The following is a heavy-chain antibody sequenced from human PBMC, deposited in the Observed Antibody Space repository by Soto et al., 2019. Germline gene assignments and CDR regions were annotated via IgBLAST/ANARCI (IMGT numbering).Heavy chain of an antibody. CDR2: IDLRGTTT. D-gene: IGHD2-15*01. V-gene: IGHV3-23*03. CDR1: GFSFSDYS. Sequence: RASLRLSCAASGFSFSDYSMNWVRQTPGKGLEWVSFIDLRGTTTYYRDSVKGRFTIFKDKSMNTVYLQMSSLTVEDTAVYYCTKDRVPDGIYSFDYWGQGALDTVSS. J-gene: IGHJ4*02. CDR3: TKDRVPDGIYSFDY.